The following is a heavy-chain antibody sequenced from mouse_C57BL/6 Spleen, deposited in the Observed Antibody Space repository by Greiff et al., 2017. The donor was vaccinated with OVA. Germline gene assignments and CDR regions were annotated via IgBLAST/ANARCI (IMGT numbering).Heavy chain of an antibody. CDR3: AREGDSPVAY. CDR2: IHPNSGST. V-gene: IGHV1-64*01. Sequence: QVQLQQPGAELVKPGASVKLSCKASGYTFTSYWLHWVKQRPGQGLEWIGMIHPNSGSTNYNEKFKSKATLTVDKSSSTAYMQLSSLTSEDSAVYYCAREGDSPVAYWGQGTLVTVSA. CDR1: GYTFTSYW. J-gene: IGHJ3*01. D-gene: IGHD2-13*01.